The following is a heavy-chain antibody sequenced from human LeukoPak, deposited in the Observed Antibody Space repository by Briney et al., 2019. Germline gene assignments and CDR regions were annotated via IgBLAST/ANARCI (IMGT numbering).Heavy chain of an antibody. Sequence: KTSETLSLTCTVSGGSISSYYWSWIRQPPGKGLEWIGYIYYSGSTNYNPSLKSRVTISVDTSKNQFSLKLSSVTAADTAVYYCARVDLDDALDIWGQGTMVTVSS. D-gene: IGHD3/OR15-3a*01. CDR2: IYYSGST. V-gene: IGHV4-59*01. CDR1: GGSISSYY. CDR3: ARVDLDDALDI. J-gene: IGHJ3*02.